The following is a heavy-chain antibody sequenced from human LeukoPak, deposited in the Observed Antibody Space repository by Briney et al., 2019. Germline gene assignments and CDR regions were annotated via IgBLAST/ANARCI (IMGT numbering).Heavy chain of an antibody. CDR3: ARTYRSITTVRGVTVNWFDP. Sequence: SETLSLTCTVSGGSISTSSYYWGWIRQPPGKGLDWIGSIFYSGSTYYNASLKSRLTISVDTSKNQFSLKLSSVTAADTAVYYCARTYRSITTVRGVTVNWFDPWGQGTLVTVSS. CDR1: GGSISTSSYY. CDR2: IFYSGST. D-gene: IGHD3-10*01. V-gene: IGHV4-39*01. J-gene: IGHJ5*02.